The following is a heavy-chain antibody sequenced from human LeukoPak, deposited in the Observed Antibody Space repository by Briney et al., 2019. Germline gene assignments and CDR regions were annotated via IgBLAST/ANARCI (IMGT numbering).Heavy chain of an antibody. D-gene: IGHD3-16*02. CDR2: ISSSGSTI. Sequence: GGSLRLSCAASGFPFSSYEMNWVRQAPGKGLEWVSYISSSGSTIYYADSVKGRFTISRDNAKNSLYLQMNSLRAEDTAVYYCARSMITFGGVIVPFDYWGQGTLVTVSS. CDR1: GFPFSSYE. J-gene: IGHJ4*02. V-gene: IGHV3-48*03. CDR3: ARSMITFGGVIVPFDY.